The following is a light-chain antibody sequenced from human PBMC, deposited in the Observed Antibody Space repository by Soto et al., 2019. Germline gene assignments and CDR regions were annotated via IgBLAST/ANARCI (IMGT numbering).Light chain of an antibody. Sequence: QSVLTQPPSASGTPGQRVTISCSGSISNIGSNFIYWYQQLPGTAPKLLIYRNNEWPSGVPDRFSGSKSGTSASLAISGLRSEDEADYHCAAWDDSLSGVVFGGGTKLTVL. J-gene: IGLJ2*01. CDR2: RNN. CDR1: ISNIGSNF. CDR3: AAWDDSLSGVV. V-gene: IGLV1-47*01.